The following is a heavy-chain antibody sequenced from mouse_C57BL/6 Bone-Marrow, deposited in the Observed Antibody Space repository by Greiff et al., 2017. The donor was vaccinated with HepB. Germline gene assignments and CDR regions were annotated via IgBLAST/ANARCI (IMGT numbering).Heavy chain of an antibody. CDR2: IHPNSGST. Sequence: VQLQQPGAELVKPGASVKLSCKASGYTFTSYWMHWVKQRPGQGLEWIGMIHPNSGSTNYNEKFKSKATLTVDKSSSTAYMQLSSLTSEDSAVYYCPITTVVAPYYAMDYWGKGTSVTVSS. D-gene: IGHD1-1*01. CDR1: GYTFTSYW. V-gene: IGHV1-64*01. J-gene: IGHJ4*01. CDR3: PITTVVAPYYAMDY.